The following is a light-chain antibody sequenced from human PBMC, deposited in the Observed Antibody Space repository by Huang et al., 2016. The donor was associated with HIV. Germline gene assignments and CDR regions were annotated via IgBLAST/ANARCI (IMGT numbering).Light chain of an antibody. CDR1: QNVRNN. J-gene: IGKJ4*01. CDR2: ETS. V-gene: IGKV3D-15*01. CDR3: QQYDKWPPGLT. Sequence: EIMMTQSPATLSVSPGGRATPSCRASQNVRNNLAWYQQKNGQAPRLLIYETSTRATGIPARVSGSGSATDFTLTISGLRSEDVAIYYCQQYDKWPPGLTFGGGTKVEI.